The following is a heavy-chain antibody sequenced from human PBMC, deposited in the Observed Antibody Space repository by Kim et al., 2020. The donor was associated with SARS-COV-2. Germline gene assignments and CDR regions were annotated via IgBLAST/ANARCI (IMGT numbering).Heavy chain of an antibody. Sequence: GGSLRLSCAASGFTFSNYAMTWVRQAPGKGLEWVSAISGSGGGTYFADSVKGRFTISRDNSKNTLYLQLNSLRAEDTAVYYCAKRIALAGGNMDVWGQGTTVTVSS. J-gene: IGHJ6*02. D-gene: IGHD6-19*01. V-gene: IGHV3-23*01. CDR3: AKRIALAGGNMDV. CDR1: GFTFSNYA. CDR2: ISGSGGGT.